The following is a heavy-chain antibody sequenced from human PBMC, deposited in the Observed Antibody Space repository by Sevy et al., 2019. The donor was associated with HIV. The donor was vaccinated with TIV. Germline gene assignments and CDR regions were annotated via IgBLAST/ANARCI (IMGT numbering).Heavy chain of an antibody. CDR2: ISYDGINK. Sequence: GGSLRLSCAASGFIFSNYAMHWVRQAPGKGLEWVAVISYDGINKYYADSVKGRFTISRDNSKNTLYVQMNSLRAEDMAVYYCARDSNSGYYYYYAMDVWGQGTTVTVSS. V-gene: IGHV3-30-3*01. J-gene: IGHJ6*02. CDR3: ARDSNSGYYYYYAMDV. D-gene: IGHD1-26*01. CDR1: GFIFSNYA.